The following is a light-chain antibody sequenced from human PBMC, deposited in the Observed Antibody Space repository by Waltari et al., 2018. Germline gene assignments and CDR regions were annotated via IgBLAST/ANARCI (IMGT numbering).Light chain of an antibody. CDR1: SSNIGSNS. J-gene: IGLJ3*02. CDR2: RNN. Sequence: QSVLTQPPSASGTPGQRVTISCSGSSSNIGSNSVYWYQQLPGTAPKLLIYRNNQRPSGVPDRFSGSKSGTSASLASSGLRSEDEADYYCAAWDDSLSGPGFGGGTKLTVL. CDR3: AAWDDSLSGPG. V-gene: IGLV1-47*01.